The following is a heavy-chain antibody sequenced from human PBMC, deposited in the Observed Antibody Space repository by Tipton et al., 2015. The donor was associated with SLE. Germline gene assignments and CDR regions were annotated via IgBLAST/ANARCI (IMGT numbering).Heavy chain of an antibody. CDR2: FYYSGST. D-gene: IGHD3-10*01. CDR1: GVSISSGSYY. V-gene: IGHV4-61*01. CDR3: ARDKRGSGRLVDY. J-gene: IGHJ4*02. Sequence: TLSLTCTVSGVSISSGSYYWGWIRQPPGRGLEWIGYFYYSGSTNYNPSLKSRVTISGDTSKNQFALKLSSVTTEDTAVYYCARDKRGSGRLVDYWGQGMLVTVSS.